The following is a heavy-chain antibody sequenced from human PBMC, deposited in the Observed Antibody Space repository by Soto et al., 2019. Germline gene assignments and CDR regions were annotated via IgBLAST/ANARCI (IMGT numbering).Heavy chain of an antibody. CDR2: ISYDGSNK. V-gene: IGHV3-30*18. D-gene: IGHD2-15*01. J-gene: IGHJ4*02. Sequence: QVQLVDSGGGVVQPGRSLRLSCAASGFTCSSYGMHWVRQAPGKGLEWVAVISYDGSNKYYADSVKGRFTISRDNSKNKLYLQMNSLRAEDTAVYYCAKDKVRVVVAAAFDYWGQGNLVTVSS. CDR3: AKDKVRVVVAAAFDY. CDR1: GFTCSSYG.